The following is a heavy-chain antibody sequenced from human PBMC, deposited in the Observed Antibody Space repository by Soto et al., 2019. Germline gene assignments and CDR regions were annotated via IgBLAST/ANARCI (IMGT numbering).Heavy chain of an antibody. CDR1: GFTFSSYW. D-gene: IGHD4-4*01. J-gene: IGHJ4*02. CDR2: INSDSSSI. Sequence: GGSLRLSCAASGFTFSSYWMHWVRQAPGKGLVWVSRINSDSSSICYADSVKGRFTISRDNAKNSLYLQMNSLRAEDTAVYYCARVPVTLSPFDYWGQGTLVTVSS. V-gene: IGHV3-74*01. CDR3: ARVPVTLSPFDY.